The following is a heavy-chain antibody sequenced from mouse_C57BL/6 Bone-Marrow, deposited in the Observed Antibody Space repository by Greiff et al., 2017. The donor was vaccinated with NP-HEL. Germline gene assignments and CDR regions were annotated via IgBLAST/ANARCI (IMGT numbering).Heavy chain of an antibody. Sequence: QVHVKQSGAELARPGASVKMSCKASGYTFTSYTMHWVKQRPGQGLEWIGYINPSSGYTKYNQKFKDKATLTADKSSSTAYMQLSSLTSEDSAVYYCARNWDYFDYWGQGTTLTVSS. CDR3: ARNWDYFDY. J-gene: IGHJ2*01. CDR2: INPSSGYT. V-gene: IGHV1-4*01. D-gene: IGHD4-1*01. CDR1: GYTFTSYT.